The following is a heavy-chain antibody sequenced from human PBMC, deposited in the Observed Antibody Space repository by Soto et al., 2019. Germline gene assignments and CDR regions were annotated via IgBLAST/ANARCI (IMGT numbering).Heavy chain of an antibody. J-gene: IGHJ4*02. CDR1: GFTFSSYA. D-gene: IGHD5-18*01. V-gene: IGHV3-23*01. Sequence: PVGSLRPSCAASGFTFSSYAMSWVRQAPGKGLEWVSAISGSGGSTYYADSVKGRFTISRDNSKNTLYLQMNSLRAEDTAVYYCAKGSYSYGSLIDYWGQGTLVTASS. CDR2: ISGSGGST. CDR3: AKGSYSYGSLIDY.